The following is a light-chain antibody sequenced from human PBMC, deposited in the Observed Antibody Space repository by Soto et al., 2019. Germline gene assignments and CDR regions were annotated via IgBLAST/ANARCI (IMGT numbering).Light chain of an antibody. CDR3: QQSYGTPFT. J-gene: IGKJ3*01. CDR2: DAS. CDR1: QSITRY. V-gene: IGKV1-39*01. Sequence: DIQMTQSPSSLSASVGDRVNITCRASQSITRYLTWYQQKPGKAPKLLMYDASSLQRGVPPRFSGTRSGTDFTLTISSLQPEDFATYYCQQSYGTPFTFGPGTTVDIK.